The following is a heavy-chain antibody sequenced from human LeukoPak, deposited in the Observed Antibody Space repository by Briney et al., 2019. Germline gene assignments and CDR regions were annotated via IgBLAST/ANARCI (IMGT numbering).Heavy chain of an antibody. CDR1: GGSFSGYY. CDR2: INHSGST. CDR3: ARSFLDYMDV. J-gene: IGHJ6*03. Sequence: SETLSLTCAVYGGSFSGYYWSWIRQPPGKGLEWIGEINHSGSTNYNPSLKSRVTMSLDTSKNQFSLKLRSVTAADTAVYFCARSFLDYMDVWGKGTTVTVSS. V-gene: IGHV4-34*01. D-gene: IGHD2/OR15-2a*01.